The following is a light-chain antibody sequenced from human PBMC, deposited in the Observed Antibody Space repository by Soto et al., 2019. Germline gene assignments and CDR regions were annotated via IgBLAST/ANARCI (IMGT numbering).Light chain of an antibody. CDR2: GAS. V-gene: IGKV3-20*01. CDR3: QQYGSSPGLT. Sequence: EIVLTQSPGTLSLSPGERATLSCRASQSVSSSYLAWYQQKPGQAPRLLIYGASSRATGIPDRFSGSGSGTDFTLTISRLEPEDFAVYYCQQYGSSPGLTFGPGTKEDIK. CDR1: QSVSSSY. J-gene: IGKJ3*01.